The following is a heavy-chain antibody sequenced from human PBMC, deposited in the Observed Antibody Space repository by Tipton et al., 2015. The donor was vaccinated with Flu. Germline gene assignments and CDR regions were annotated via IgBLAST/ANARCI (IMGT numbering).Heavy chain of an antibody. D-gene: IGHD3-22*01. CDR2: IYHSGST. Sequence: TLSLTCAVSGYSISSGYYWGWIRQPPGKGLEWIGSIYHSGSTYYNPSLKSRVTISVDTSKNQLSLKLSSVTAADTAVYYCARTIVVVSYFDYWGQGTLVTVSS. CDR1: GYSISSGYY. CDR3: ARTIVVVSYFDY. V-gene: IGHV4-38-2*01. J-gene: IGHJ4*02.